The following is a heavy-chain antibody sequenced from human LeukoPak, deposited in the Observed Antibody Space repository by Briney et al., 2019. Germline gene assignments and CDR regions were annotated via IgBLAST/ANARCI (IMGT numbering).Heavy chain of an antibody. Sequence: GGSLRLSCAASGFTFSSYGMHWVRQAPGKGLEWVAVIPYDGSNKYYADSVKGRFTISRDNSKNTLYLQMNSLRAEGTAVYYCAKAGALSGSFDYWGQGTLVTVSS. CDR3: AKAGALSGSFDY. CDR2: IPYDGSNK. CDR1: GFTFSSYG. V-gene: IGHV3-30*18. J-gene: IGHJ4*02. D-gene: IGHD1-26*01.